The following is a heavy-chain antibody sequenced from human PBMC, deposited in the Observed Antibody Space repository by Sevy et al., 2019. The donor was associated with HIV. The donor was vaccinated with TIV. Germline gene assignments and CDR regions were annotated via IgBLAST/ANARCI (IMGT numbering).Heavy chain of an antibody. CDR1: GYTFTSYG. Sequence: ASVKVSCKASGYTFTSYGISWVRQAPGQGLEWMGWISAYNGNTNYAQKLQGRVTMTTDTSTSPAYMELRSLRSDDPAVYCCAGDGLVFPPEHYYYYGMDVWGQGTTVTVSS. CDR3: AGDGLVFPPEHYYYYGMDV. CDR2: ISAYNGNT. J-gene: IGHJ6*02. D-gene: IGHD2-21*02. V-gene: IGHV1-18*01.